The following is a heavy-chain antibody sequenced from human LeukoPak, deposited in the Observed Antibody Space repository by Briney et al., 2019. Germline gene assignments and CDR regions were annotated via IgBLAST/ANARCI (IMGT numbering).Heavy chain of an antibody. CDR2: ISSSSSYI. Sequence: GGSLRLSCAASGFSFSSYSMNWVRQAPGKGLEWVSSISSSSSYIYYADSVKGRFTISRDNAKNSLYLQMNSLRAEDTAVYYCARGGSGSYSSDYWGQGTVVTVSS. J-gene: IGHJ4*02. CDR3: ARGGSGSYSSDY. V-gene: IGHV3-21*01. D-gene: IGHD3-10*01. CDR1: GFSFSSYS.